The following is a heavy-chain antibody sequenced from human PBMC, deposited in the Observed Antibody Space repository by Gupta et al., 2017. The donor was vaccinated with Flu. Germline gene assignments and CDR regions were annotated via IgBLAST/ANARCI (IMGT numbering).Heavy chain of an antibody. D-gene: IGHD6-13*01. CDR3: GGSTSPLVWFDP. CDR2: INHSGST. Sequence: QVQLQQWGAGPLKPSETLSLTCAVSGGSFSGYYWSWIRQPPGKGLEWIGEINHSGSTNYNPSLKSRVTISVDTSKNQFSLKLSSGTAAGTAVYYCGGSTSPLVWFDPWGQGTLVTVSS. J-gene: IGHJ5*02. V-gene: IGHV4-34*01. CDR1: GGSFSGYY.